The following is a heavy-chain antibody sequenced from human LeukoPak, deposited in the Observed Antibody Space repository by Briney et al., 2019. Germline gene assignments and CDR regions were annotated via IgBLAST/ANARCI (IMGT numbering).Heavy chain of an antibody. Sequence: SETLSLTCAVYGGSFSGYYWSWIRQPPGKGLEWIGEINHSGSTNYNPSLKSRVTISVDTSKNQFSLKLSSVTAADTAVYYCARGRRLGFWSGYYSQDYWGQGTLVTVSS. D-gene: IGHD3-3*01. CDR3: ARGRRLGFWSGYYSQDY. CDR2: INHSGST. CDR1: GGSFSGYY. J-gene: IGHJ4*02. V-gene: IGHV4-34*01.